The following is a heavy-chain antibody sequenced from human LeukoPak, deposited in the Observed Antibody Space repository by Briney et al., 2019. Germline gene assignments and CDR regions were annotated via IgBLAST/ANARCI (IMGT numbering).Heavy chain of an antibody. Sequence: GGSLRLSCAASGFTFSDYYMSWLRQAPGKGLEWVAYICDSGRTVYYADSVKGRFTISRDNAKNSVYLQMNNLRAEDTAVYYCARDRLGDYDHSGYYDNWSQGTLVTVSS. CDR2: ICDSGRTV. CDR1: GFTFSDYY. J-gene: IGHJ4*02. CDR3: ARDRLGDYDHSGYYDN. D-gene: IGHD3-22*01. V-gene: IGHV3-11*01.